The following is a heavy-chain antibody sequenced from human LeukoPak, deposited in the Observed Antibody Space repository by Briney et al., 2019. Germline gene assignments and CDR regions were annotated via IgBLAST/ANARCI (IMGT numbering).Heavy chain of an antibody. D-gene: IGHD5-18*01. CDR2: NSGSGGST. CDR3: AKAVGGTKWIQLWLPFDY. J-gene: IGHJ4*02. Sequence: GGSLRLSCAASGFTFSSYAMSWVRQAPGKGLEWVSANSGSGGSTYYADSVKGRFTISRDNSKNTLYLQMNSLRAEDTAVYYCAKAVGGTKWIQLWLPFDYWGQGTLVTVSS. CDR1: GFTFSSYA. V-gene: IGHV3-23*01.